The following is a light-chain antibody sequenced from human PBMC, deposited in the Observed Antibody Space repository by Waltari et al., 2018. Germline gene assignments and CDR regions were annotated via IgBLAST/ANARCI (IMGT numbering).Light chain of an antibody. CDR3: QQAYSTPLT. CDR2: SAS. V-gene: IGKV1-39*01. Sequence: DIQMTQSPSSLSASVGDRVTVTCRASQNIRRYLNWYQQKPGTAPKLLIYSASSLQSGVPSRFSGSGSGTDFTLTISSLQPEDFATYYCQQAYSTPLTFGGGTKVDFK. CDR1: QNIRRY. J-gene: IGKJ4*01.